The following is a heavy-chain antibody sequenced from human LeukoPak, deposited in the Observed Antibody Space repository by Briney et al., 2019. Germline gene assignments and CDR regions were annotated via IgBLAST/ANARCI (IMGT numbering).Heavy chain of an antibody. D-gene: IGHD3-10*01. CDR3: ARYGGSGSYYYYFND. CDR2: LYYSGST. J-gene: IGHJ4*02. V-gene: IGHV4-59*01. CDR1: GGSIISYY. Sequence: PSETLSLTCTVSGGSIISYYWSWIRQPPGKGLEWIGYLYYSGSTNYNPSLKSRVTISVDTSKNQFSLKLSSVTAAETAVYCCARYGGSGSYYYYFNDGGQGTLVTVSS.